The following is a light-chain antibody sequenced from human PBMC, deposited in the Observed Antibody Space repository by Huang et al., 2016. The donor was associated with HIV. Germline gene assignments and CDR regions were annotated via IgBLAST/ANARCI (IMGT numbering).Light chain of an antibody. CDR1: QTLLHSNGYNM. J-gene: IGKJ5*01. Sequence: DRVMTQSPLSLAVTPGVPASLSCGSTQTLLHSNGYNMLDWSLKKRGHSPQLLIYLCSKRAAGVPDRVSGSGSGTDFTLKISRGEAEDVVVYYCMQALQTPWTFGQGTRLEMK. CDR2: LCS. V-gene: IGKV2-28*01. CDR3: MQALQTPWT.